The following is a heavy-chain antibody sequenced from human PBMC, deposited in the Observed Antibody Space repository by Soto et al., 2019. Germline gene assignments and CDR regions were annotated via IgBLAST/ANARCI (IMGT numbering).Heavy chain of an antibody. D-gene: IGHD2-8*02. CDR1: GYTFTNYD. CDR3: ARGLSGGHDY. Sequence: QVQLVQSGAEVKKPGASVKVSCKASGYTFTNYDINWVRQATGQGLEWLGWMNPNSGNTGFAHNFQGRVTMTRNTSRNTAYMEVSSLRSEDTAVYYCARGLSGGHDYWGQGTLVTVSS. CDR2: MNPNSGNT. V-gene: IGHV1-8*01. J-gene: IGHJ4*02.